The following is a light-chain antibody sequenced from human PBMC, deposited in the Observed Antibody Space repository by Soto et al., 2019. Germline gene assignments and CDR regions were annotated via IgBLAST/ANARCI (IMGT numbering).Light chain of an antibody. Sequence: DIQMTQSPSSLSASVGDRVTITCRASQNISNYLNWYLQKTGKSPKLLIYAASTLQIGVPSRFSGSGSGTDFTLNISSLQPEDSANYYCQQTSRTLTTFGQGTKVDIK. CDR1: QNISNY. J-gene: IGKJ1*01. CDR3: QQTSRTLTT. CDR2: AAS. V-gene: IGKV1-39*01.